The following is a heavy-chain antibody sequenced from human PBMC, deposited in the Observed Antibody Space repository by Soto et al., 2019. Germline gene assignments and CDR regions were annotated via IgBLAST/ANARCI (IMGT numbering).Heavy chain of an antibody. D-gene: IGHD3-3*02. J-gene: IGHJ1*01. V-gene: IGHV3-30-3*01. CDR2: ISDDRNTK. Sequence: QVQLVESGGGVVQPGRSLRLCCAASGFTFSDYSMHWDRQAPGKGLEWVAVISDDRNTKYYADSVKGRFTISRDNSKNTLYLQMDSLRVEDTAVSFCASKILLGYWGQGTLVTVSS. CDR3: ASKILLGY. CDR1: GFTFSDYS.